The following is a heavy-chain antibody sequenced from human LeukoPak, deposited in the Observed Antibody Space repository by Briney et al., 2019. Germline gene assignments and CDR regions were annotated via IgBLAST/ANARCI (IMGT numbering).Heavy chain of an antibody. CDR3: AKAVTVALPNWFDP. CDR2: IIASDGRT. J-gene: IGHJ5*02. Sequence: GGSLRLSCAASGFTFSSYGMSWVRQAPGKGLEWVSVIIASDGRTYYADSVKGRFTISRDNSKNTLYLQMNSLRAEDTAVYYCAKAVTVALPNWFDPWGQGTLVTVSS. CDR1: GFTFSSYG. D-gene: IGHD6-19*01. V-gene: IGHV3-23*01.